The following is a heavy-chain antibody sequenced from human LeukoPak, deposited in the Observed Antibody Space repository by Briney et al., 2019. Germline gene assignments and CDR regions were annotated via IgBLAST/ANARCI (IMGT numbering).Heavy chain of an antibody. J-gene: IGHJ6*03. CDR2: IYPSSGDI. V-gene: IGHV1-2*07. CDR3: ARAAIAVAGDYNYHYMDV. D-gene: IGHD6-19*01. Sequence: ASVTVSCTASGYTFTGHYMHWVRQAPGQGLEWMGWIYPSSGDIDYSHIFEGRVTMTRDTSISTAYMELSRLTSDDTAVYYCARAAIAVAGDYNYHYMDVWGKGTTVTVSS. CDR1: GYTFTGHY.